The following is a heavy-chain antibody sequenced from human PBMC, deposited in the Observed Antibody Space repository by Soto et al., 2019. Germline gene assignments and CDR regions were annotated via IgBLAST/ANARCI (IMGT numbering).Heavy chain of an antibody. D-gene: IGHD2-2*01. J-gene: IGHJ5*02. CDR2: ISYDGSNK. CDR3: ARSPDIVVVPAAMGFDP. CDR1: GFTFSSYG. V-gene: IGHV3-30*03. Sequence: VQLVECGGGVVQPGRSLRLSCAASGFTFSSYGMHWVRQAPGKGLEWVAVISYDGSNKYYADSVKGRFTISRDNSKNTLYLQMNSLRAEDTAVYYCARSPDIVVVPAAMGFDPWGQGTLVTVSS.